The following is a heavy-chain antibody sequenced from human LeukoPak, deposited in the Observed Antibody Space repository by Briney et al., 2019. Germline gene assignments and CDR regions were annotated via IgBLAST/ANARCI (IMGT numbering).Heavy chain of an antibody. CDR1: GYTLTELS. V-gene: IGHV1-24*01. D-gene: IGHD3-22*01. J-gene: IGHJ4*02. CDR3: ATDLPLYDSSGYYSF. Sequence: ASVKVSCKVSGYTLTELSMHWVRQAPGKGLEWMGGFDPEDGETIYAQKFQGRVTMTEDTSTDTAYMELSSLRSEDTAVYYCATDLPLYDSSGYYSFWGQGTLVTVSS. CDR2: FDPEDGET.